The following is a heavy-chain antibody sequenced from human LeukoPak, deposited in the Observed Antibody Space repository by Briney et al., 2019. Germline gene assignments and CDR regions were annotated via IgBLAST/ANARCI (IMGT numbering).Heavy chain of an antibody. CDR2: ISAYNGNT. CDR3: ARFDTYYYDSSGYYPDY. V-gene: IGHV1-18*01. J-gene: IGHJ4*02. CDR1: GYTFTSYG. Sequence: ASVKVSCKASGYTFTSYGIGWVRQAPGQGLEWMGWISAYNGNTNYAQKLQGRVTMTTDTSTSTAYMELRSLRSDDTAVYYCARFDTYYYDSSGYYPDYWGQGTLVTVSS. D-gene: IGHD3-22*01.